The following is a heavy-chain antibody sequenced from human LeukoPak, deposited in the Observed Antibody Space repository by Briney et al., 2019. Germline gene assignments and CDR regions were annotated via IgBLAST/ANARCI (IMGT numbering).Heavy chain of an antibody. J-gene: IGHJ4*02. CDR2: INVDGGTT. D-gene: IGHD2-21*02. CDR3: ARDVTGPLDY. V-gene: IGHV3-74*01. CDR1: GFTFSSYW. Sequence: PGGSLRPSCEASGFTFSSYWMHWVRQAPGKGLVWISRINVDGGTTDYADSVRGRFTISRDNAKNTLYLQMNNLRAEDTAVYYCARDVTGPLDYWGQGTLVTASS.